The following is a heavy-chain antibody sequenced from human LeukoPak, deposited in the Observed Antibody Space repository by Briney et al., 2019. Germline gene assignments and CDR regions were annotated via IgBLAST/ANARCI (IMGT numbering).Heavy chain of an antibody. CDR2: IYYSGST. Sequence: KPSETLSLTCTVSGGSVSSGSYYWSWIRQPPGKGLEWIGYIYYSGSTNYNPSLKSRVTISVDTSKNQFSLKLSSVTAADTAVYYCARDARVCTNGVCYGMDVWGQGTTVIVSS. CDR3: ARDARVCTNGVCYGMDV. J-gene: IGHJ6*02. CDR1: GGSVSSGSYY. D-gene: IGHD2-8*01. V-gene: IGHV4-61*01.